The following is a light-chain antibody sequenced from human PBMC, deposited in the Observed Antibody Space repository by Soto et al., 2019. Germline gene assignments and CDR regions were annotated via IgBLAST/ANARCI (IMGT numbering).Light chain of an antibody. CDR2: WAS. J-gene: IGKJ2*01. Sequence: DIVLTQSPDSLAVSLGERATINCKSSQKILYSSNNKHYLAWCQQKPGQPPKLLIYWASTRESGVPDRFSGSGSGTDFTLTTSSLQAEDVAVYYCQQYYSTPYTFGQGTKLEIK. CDR1: QKILYSSNNKHY. CDR3: QQYYSTPYT. V-gene: IGKV4-1*01.